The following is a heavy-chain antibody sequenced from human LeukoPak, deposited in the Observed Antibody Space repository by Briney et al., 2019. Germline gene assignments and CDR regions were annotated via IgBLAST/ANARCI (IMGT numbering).Heavy chain of an antibody. J-gene: IGHJ4*02. Sequence: SETLSLTCTVSGGSISSHYWSWIRQPPGKGLEWIGYMYDSGSTKYNPSLKSRVTISVDMSRNQFSLKLSSVTAADTAVYYCARDYYDSSGYYFRYFDYWGQGTLVTVSS. CDR3: ARDYYDSSGYYFRYFDY. CDR2: MYDSGST. CDR1: GGSISSHY. D-gene: IGHD3-22*01. V-gene: IGHV4-59*11.